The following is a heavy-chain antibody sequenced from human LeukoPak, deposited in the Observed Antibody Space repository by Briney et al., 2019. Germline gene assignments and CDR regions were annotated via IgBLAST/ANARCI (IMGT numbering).Heavy chain of an antibody. Sequence: PGRSLRLSCAASGFTFSSYAMHWVCQAPGKGLEWVAVISYDGSSKYYADSVKGRFPISRDNSKNTLYLQMNSLIAEDTAVYYCARDHGYSSDYWGQGTPVTVSS. CDR3: ARDHGYSSDY. J-gene: IGHJ4*02. D-gene: IGHD5-18*01. V-gene: IGHV3-30-3*01. CDR2: ISYDGSSK. CDR1: GFTFSSYA.